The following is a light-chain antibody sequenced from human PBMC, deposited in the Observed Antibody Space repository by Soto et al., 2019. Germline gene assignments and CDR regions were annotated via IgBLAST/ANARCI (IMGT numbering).Light chain of an antibody. J-gene: IGLJ3*02. CDR2: DND. CDR1: SSQIGSNT. CDR3: AAWHDSRNAWV. V-gene: IGLV1-44*01. Sequence: QSVLTQPPSLSGTPGQRVTISCSGSSSQIGSNTVSWYQQLPGKAPKLLIYDNDRRPSGVPDRFSGSKSGTSGSLAISDLHSEDEAEYFCAAWHDSRNAWVFGGGTKLPVL.